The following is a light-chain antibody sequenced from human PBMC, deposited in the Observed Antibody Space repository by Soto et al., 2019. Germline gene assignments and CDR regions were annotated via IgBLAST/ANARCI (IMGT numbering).Light chain of an antibody. CDR1: SSNIGAGYD. J-gene: IGLJ2*01. V-gene: IGLV1-40*01. CDR2: GNS. Sequence: QSVLTQPPSVSGAPGQRVTISCTGSSSNIGAGYDVHWYQQLPGTAPKLLIYGNSNRPSGVPDRFSGSKSGTSASLAITGLQAEDEADYYCTSWDDSLYHVVFGGGTKVTVL. CDR3: TSWDDSLYHVV.